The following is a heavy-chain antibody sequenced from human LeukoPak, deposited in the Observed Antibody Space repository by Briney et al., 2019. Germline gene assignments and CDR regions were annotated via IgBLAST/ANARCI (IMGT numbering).Heavy chain of an antibody. CDR2: IYYSGST. V-gene: IGHV4-59*01. CDR3: ARGSNGYNYDY. CDR1: GGSISSYY. J-gene: IGHJ4*02. D-gene: IGHD5-24*01. Sequence: SETLSLTCTVSGGSISSYYWSWIRQPPGKGLEWVGYIYYSGSTNYNRSLKSRVTISVDTSKDHFSLNRSSATAAATAVYYCARGSNGYNYDYWGQGTLVTVSS.